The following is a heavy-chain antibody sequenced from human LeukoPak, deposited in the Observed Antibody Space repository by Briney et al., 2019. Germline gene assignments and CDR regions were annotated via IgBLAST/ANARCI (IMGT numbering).Heavy chain of an antibody. CDR3: AIMTYYDFWSGYSGGGAFDI. V-gene: IGHV4-59*01. J-gene: IGHJ3*02. Sequence: SETLSLTCTVSGGSISSYYWSWIRQPPGKGLEWIGSIYYSGSTNYNPSLKSRVTISVDTSKNQFSLKLSSVTAADTAVYYCAIMTYYDFWSGYSGGGAFDIWGQGTMVTVSS. CDR1: GGSISSYY. CDR2: IYYSGST. D-gene: IGHD3-3*01.